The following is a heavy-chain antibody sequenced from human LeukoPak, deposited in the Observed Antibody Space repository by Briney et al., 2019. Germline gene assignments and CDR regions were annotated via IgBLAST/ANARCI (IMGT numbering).Heavy chain of an antibody. Sequence: PGGSLRLSCAASGFTFSSYAMSWVRQAPGKGLEWVANIKQDGSQQYYGDSVRGRFTISRDNAKNSLFLQMNSLRAEDTAVYYCASLNYDFWSGYFDYWGQGTLVTVSS. CDR3: ASLNYDFWSGYFDY. CDR1: GFTFSSYA. V-gene: IGHV3-7*01. J-gene: IGHJ4*02. CDR2: IKQDGSQQ. D-gene: IGHD3-3*01.